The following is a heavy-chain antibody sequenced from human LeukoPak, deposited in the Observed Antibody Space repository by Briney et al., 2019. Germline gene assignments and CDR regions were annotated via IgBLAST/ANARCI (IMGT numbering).Heavy chain of an antibody. D-gene: IGHD3-22*01. CDR2: IYYSGST. J-gene: IGHJ6*03. CDR1: GGSISSYY. CDR3: ARSSEGRYYYDSSGFSYYYYMDV. V-gene: IGHV4-59*01. Sequence: SETLSLTCTVSGGSISSYYWSWIRQPPGKGLEWIGYIYYSGSTCYNPSLRSRVTISVDTSKNQFSLKLSSVTAADTAVYYCARSSEGRYYYDSSGFSYYYYMDVWGKGTTVTISS.